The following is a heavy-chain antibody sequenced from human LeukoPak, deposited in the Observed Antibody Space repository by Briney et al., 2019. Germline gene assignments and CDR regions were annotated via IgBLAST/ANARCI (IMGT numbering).Heavy chain of an antibody. CDR1: GGSFSGYY. V-gene: IGHV4-34*01. J-gene: IGHJ5*02. Sequence: PSETLSLTCAVYGGSFSGYYWSWIRQPPGKGLEWIGEINHSGSTNYNPSLKSRVTISVDTSKNQSSLKLSSVTAADTAVYYCARGPMKAARFNWFDPWGQGTLVTVSS. CDR3: ARGPMKAARFNWFDP. D-gene: IGHD6-6*01. CDR2: INHSGST.